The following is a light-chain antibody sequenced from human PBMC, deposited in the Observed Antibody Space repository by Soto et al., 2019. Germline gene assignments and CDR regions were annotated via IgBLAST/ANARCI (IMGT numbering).Light chain of an antibody. Sequence: QSALTQSASVSGSPGESITVSCSGSISDLGSHNYVSWYRQYPGEAPKLIIYEVHDRSSGVSSRFSGSKSGNTASLTISGLQAADEADYYCASYLTTSPLEVCGTGTKVSVL. CDR3: ASYLTTSPLEV. CDR2: EVH. J-gene: IGLJ1*01. CDR1: ISDLGSHNY. V-gene: IGLV2-14*01.